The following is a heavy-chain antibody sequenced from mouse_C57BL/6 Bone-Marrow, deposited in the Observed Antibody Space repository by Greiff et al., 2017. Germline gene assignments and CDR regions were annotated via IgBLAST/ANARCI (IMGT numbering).Heavy chain of an antibody. Sequence: QVQLQQPGAELAKPGASVKMSCKASGYTFTSYWITWVKQRPGQGLEWIGDIYPGSGSTNYNEKFKSKATLTVDTSSTTAYMQLSRLTAEDSAVYYCARHCGSSYGMDYWGQGTSVTVSS. CDR2: IYPGSGST. D-gene: IGHD1-1*01. V-gene: IGHV1-55*01. CDR3: ARHCGSSYGMDY. J-gene: IGHJ4*01. CDR1: GYTFTSYW.